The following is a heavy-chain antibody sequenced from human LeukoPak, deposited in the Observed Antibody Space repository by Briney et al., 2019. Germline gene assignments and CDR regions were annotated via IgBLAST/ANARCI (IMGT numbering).Heavy chain of an antibody. CDR1: GYTFTSYD. J-gene: IGHJ4*02. CDR3: ARGIEAGYDY. V-gene: IGHV1-8*01. D-gene: IGHD6-19*01. CDR2: VNPTSGNT. Sequence: ASVKVSCKASGYTFTSYDMNWVRLASGQGLEWMGWVNPTSGNTGYAQKFQGRVNMTRDTSISTAYMELSSLGSEDTAVYFCARGIEAGYDYWGQGTLVTVSS.